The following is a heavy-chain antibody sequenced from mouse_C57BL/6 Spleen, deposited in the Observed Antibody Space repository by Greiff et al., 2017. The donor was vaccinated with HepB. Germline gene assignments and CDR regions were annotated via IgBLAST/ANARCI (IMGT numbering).Heavy chain of an antibody. Sequence: EVQGVESGGGLVKPGGSLKLSCAASGFTFSSYTMSWVRQTPEQRLEWVATISGGGGNTYYPDSVKGRFTISRDNAKNTLYLQMSSLRSEDTALYYWATSSYYYGSSYGYFDVWGTGTTVTVSS. J-gene: IGHJ1*03. CDR3: ATSSYYYGSSYGYFDV. D-gene: IGHD1-1*01. V-gene: IGHV5-9*01. CDR1: GFTFSSYT. CDR2: ISGGGGNT.